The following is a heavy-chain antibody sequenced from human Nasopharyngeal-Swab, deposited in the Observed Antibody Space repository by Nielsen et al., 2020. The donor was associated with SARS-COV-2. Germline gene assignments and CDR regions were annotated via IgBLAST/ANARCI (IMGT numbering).Heavy chain of an antibody. Sequence: SLKISCAASGFTFDDYAMHWVRQAPGKGLEWVSGISWNSGSIGYADSVKGRFTISRDNAKNSLYLQMNSQRAEDTALYYCAKDITSGDTMATHYYYGMDVWGQGTTVTVSS. CDR1: GFTFDDYA. V-gene: IGHV3-9*01. J-gene: IGHJ6*02. CDR2: ISWNSGSI. CDR3: AKDITSGDTMATHYYYGMDV. D-gene: IGHD2-21*01.